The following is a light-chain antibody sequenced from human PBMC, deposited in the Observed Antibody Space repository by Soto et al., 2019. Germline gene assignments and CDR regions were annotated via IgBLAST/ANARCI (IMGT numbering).Light chain of an antibody. CDR3: QQYNNWPRT. CDR2: GAS. J-gene: IGKJ1*01. Sequence: EIVMTQSPATLSVSPGGRATLSCRASEDVSSKLAWYQQKPGQAPRLLIYGASTRATGIPARFSGSGSGTEFTLTISSLQSEDFAVYYCQQYNNWPRTFGQGTKVDI. CDR1: EDVSSK. V-gene: IGKV3-15*01.